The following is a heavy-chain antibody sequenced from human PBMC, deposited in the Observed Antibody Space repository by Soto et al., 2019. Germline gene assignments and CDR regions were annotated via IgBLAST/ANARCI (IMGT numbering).Heavy chain of an antibody. CDR1: GGTFSSYA. J-gene: IGHJ4*02. D-gene: IGHD3-22*01. Sequence: GASVKVSCKASGGTFSSYAISWVRQAPGQGLEWMGGIIPIFGTANYAQKFQGRVMITADESTSTAYMELSSLRSEDTAVYYCASVGNYYDSSGSNRPTDYWGQGTLVTVSS. CDR2: IIPIFGTA. V-gene: IGHV1-69*13. CDR3: ASVGNYYDSSGSNRPTDY.